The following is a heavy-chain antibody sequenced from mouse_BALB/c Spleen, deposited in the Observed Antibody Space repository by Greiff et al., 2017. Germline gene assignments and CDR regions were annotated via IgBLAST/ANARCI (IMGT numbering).Heavy chain of an antibody. D-gene: IGHD2-1*01. CDR3: ARVYGNLYYFDY. J-gene: IGHJ2*01. Sequence: EVHLVESGGGLVKPGGSLKLSCAASGFTFSSYAMSWVRQSPEKRLEWVAEISSGGSYTYYPDTVTGRFTISRDNAKNTLYLEMSSLRSEDTAMYYCARVYGNLYYFDYWGQGTTLTVSS. CDR1: GFTFSSYA. V-gene: IGHV5-9-4*01. CDR2: ISSGGSYT.